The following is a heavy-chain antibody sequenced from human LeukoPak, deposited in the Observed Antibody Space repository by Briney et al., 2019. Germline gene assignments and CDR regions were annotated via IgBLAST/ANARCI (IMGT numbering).Heavy chain of an antibody. D-gene: IGHD2-2*01. CDR1: GGSISSSNW. Sequence: SGTLSLTCAVSGGSISSSNWWSWVRQPPGKGLEWIGEIYHNGSTNYNPSLKSRVTISVDTSKNQFSLKLSSVTAADTAVYYCARAGPDIVVVPAADQGFDPWGQGTLVTVSS. CDR3: ARAGPDIVVVPAADQGFDP. CDR2: IYHNGST. J-gene: IGHJ5*02. V-gene: IGHV4-4*02.